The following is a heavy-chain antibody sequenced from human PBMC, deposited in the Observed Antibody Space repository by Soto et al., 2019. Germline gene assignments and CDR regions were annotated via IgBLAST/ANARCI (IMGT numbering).Heavy chain of an antibody. D-gene: IGHD6-13*01. CDR2: ISSNSAYI. V-gene: IGHV3-21*01. J-gene: IGHJ5*02. Sequence: LRLSCAASGFTFRSFTMNWVRQATGKGLEWVSTISSNSAYIYYTDALRGRFTISRDNAKNSLHLQMNSLRAEDTAVYYCTRDASRDSSARGWFDPWGPGTLVTVSS. CDR1: GFTFRSFT. CDR3: TRDASRDSSARGWFDP.